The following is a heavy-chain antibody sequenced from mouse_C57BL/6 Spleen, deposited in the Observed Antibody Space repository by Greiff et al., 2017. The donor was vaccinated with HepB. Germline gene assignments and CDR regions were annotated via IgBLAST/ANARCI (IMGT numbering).Heavy chain of an antibody. CDR3: ARTTVVAPGFAY. Sequence: QVQLQQSGAELVRPGTSVKVSCKASGYAFTNYLIEWVKQRPGQGLEWIGVINPGSGGTNYNEKFKGKATLTADKSSSTAYMQLSSLTSEDSAVYFCARTTVVAPGFAYWGQGTLVTVSA. CDR2: INPGSGGT. V-gene: IGHV1-54*01. J-gene: IGHJ3*01. D-gene: IGHD1-1*01. CDR1: GYAFTNYL.